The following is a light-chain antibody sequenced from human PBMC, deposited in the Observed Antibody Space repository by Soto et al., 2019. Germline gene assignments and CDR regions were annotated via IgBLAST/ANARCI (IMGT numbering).Light chain of an antibody. CDR3: ASWEDSLNAYV. J-gene: IGLJ1*01. V-gene: IGLV1-44*01. CDR2: SNN. CDR1: SSNIGSNS. Sequence: QSVLTQPPSASATPGQRVTISCSGSSSNIGSNSDNWYQQLPGTAPRLLIYSNNQRPSGVPDRLSGSKSGTSASLAIGGLLSEDEADYYCASWEDSLNAYVFGGGTKVTVL.